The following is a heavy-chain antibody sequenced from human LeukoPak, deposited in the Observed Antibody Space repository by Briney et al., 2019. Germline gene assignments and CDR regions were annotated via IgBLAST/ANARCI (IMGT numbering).Heavy chain of an antibody. Sequence: GGSLRLSCAASGFTFSSYSMNWVRQAPGKGLEWMSSFTNNGYIYYADTVKGRITISRDNAKNSLYLQMNSLRDTDTDVYYCARAYPLIDYWGQGTLVTVSS. J-gene: IGHJ4*02. CDR1: GFTFSSYS. CDR3: ARAYPLIDY. CDR2: FTNNGYI. V-gene: IGHV3-21*01.